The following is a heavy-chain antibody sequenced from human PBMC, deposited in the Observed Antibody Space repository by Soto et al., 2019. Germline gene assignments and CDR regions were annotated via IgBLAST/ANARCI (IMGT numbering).Heavy chain of an antibody. D-gene: IGHD3-3*01. CDR1: GFTFSNYG. J-gene: IGHJ4*02. CDR3: AKKVTIYAVDPADY. CDR2: MSGSGDDA. Sequence: LRLSCAASGFTFSNYGMSWVRQAPGKGLEWVSVMSGSGDDAYYADSVKGRFTISRDNSKNTLYLQMNSLRAEDTAVYFCAKKVTIYAVDPADYWGQGTQVTVSS. V-gene: IGHV3-23*01.